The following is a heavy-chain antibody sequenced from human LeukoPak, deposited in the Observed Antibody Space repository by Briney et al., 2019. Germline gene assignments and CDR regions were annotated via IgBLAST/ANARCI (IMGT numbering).Heavy chain of an antibody. Sequence: SETLSPTCTVCGGSISSDYGSWIRQPAGQGLESIGRIYTSGSTNYNPSLKSRVTMSVDTSKNQFSLKLSSVTAADTAVYYCARDKRRGALWFGEVGWFAPWGQGTLVTVSS. CDR3: ARDKRRGALWFGEVGWFAP. J-gene: IGHJ5*02. CDR2: IYTSGST. D-gene: IGHD3-10*01. CDR1: GGSISSDY. V-gene: IGHV4-4*07.